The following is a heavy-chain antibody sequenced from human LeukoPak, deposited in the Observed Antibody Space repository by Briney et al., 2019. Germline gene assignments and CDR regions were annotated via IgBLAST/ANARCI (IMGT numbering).Heavy chain of an antibody. D-gene: IGHD5-18*01. CDR2: ISSRSSYI. V-gene: IGHV3-21*01. J-gene: IGHJ4*02. Sequence: PGGSLRLSCAASGFTFSSYGMSWVRQAPGKGLEWVSSISSRSSYIYYADSVKGRFTISRDNAKNSLYLQMNSLRAEDTAVYYCARHLSGITGYTYGRGIDYWGQGTLVTVSS. CDR1: GFTFSSYG. CDR3: ARHLSGITGYTYGRGIDY.